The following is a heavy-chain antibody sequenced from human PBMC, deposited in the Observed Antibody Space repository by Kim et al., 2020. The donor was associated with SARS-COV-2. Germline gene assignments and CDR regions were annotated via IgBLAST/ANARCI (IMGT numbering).Heavy chain of an antibody. CDR3: AREGSGSGWYA. J-gene: IGHJ5*02. Sequence: NNYAGSVKSRITVNPDTSKNQVSLQQNSVTPEDTAIYYCAREGSGSGWYAWGQGTLVTVSS. CDR2: N. D-gene: IGHD6-19*01. V-gene: IGHV6-1*01.